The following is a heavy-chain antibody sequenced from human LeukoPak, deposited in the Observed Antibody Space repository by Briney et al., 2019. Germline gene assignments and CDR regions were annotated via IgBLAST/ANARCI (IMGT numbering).Heavy chain of an antibody. D-gene: IGHD6-13*01. CDR1: GFTFSSYW. V-gene: IGHV3-74*01. CDR2: IESDGSST. J-gene: IGHJ4*02. CDR3: AKDRGIAAAGTIGPPFDY. Sequence: TGGSLRLSCAASGFTFSSYWMHWVRQVPGKGLVWVSRIESDGSSTSYGDSVKGRFTISRDNSKNTLYLQMNSLRAEDTAVYYCAKDRGIAAAGTIGPPFDYWGQGTLVTVSS.